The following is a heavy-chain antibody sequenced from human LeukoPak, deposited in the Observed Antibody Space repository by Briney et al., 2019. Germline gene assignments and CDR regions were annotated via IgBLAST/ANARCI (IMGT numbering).Heavy chain of an antibody. Sequence: GGSLRLSCAASGFTFSSYGMHWVRQAPGKGLEWVADIKQDGSQSFYVDSVKGRFTISRDNAKSSLYLQMNSLRAEDTAVFYCAKYPASGGYFDYWGQGTLVTVSS. D-gene: IGHD6-13*01. CDR2: IKQDGSQS. V-gene: IGHV3-7*03. CDR1: GFTFSSYG. J-gene: IGHJ4*02. CDR3: AKYPASGGYFDY.